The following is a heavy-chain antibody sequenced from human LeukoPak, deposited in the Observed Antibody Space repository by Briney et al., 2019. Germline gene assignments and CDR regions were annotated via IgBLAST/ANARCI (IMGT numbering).Heavy chain of an antibody. V-gene: IGHV3-48*03. Sequence: PGGSLRLSCAASGFTFSSYEMNWVRQAPGKGLEWVSYISGSGSTIYYADSVKGRFTISRDNSKNTLYLQMNSLRAEDTAVYYCANAEIAVAGTDYYYYYGMDVWGQGTTVTVSS. CDR3: ANAEIAVAGTDYYYYYGMDV. CDR1: GFTFSSYE. J-gene: IGHJ6*02. D-gene: IGHD6-19*01. CDR2: ISGSGSTI.